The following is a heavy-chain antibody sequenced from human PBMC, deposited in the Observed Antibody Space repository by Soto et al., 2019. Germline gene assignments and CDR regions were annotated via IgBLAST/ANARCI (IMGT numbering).Heavy chain of an antibody. CDR3: SRVDPRQTSPFDH. V-gene: IGHV1-46*03. Sequence: QVELVQSGAEVKKPGASVKVSCKASGYIFTSYYLHWVRQAPGQGLEWMGWINPFDGSRMFAQSFQGSRTXTXDXXTSTVHMELTGLRSDDTAVYYCSRVDPRQTSPFDHWRPGTLVTV. D-gene: IGHD2-2*03. CDR1: GYIFTSYY. CDR2: INPFDGSR. J-gene: IGHJ4*02.